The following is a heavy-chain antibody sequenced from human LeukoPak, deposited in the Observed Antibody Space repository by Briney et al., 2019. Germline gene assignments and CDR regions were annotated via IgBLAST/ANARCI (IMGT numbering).Heavy chain of an antibody. J-gene: IGHJ5*02. D-gene: IGHD2/OR15-2a*01. CDR1: GGSISSSGSY. V-gene: IGHV4-39*01. CDR2: VYYNGDT. Sequence: PSETLSLTCTVSGGSISSSGSYWAWIRQPPGKGLEWIANVYYNGDTYYNSSLNSRLTISADTSKYQFSLNLRSVTAADTAVYYCARLLSPGWFDPWGQGTLVTVSS. CDR3: ARLLSPGWFDP.